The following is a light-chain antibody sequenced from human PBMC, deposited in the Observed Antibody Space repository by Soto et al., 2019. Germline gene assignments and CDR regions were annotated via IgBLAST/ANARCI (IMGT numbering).Light chain of an antibody. V-gene: IGKV3-11*01. CDR3: QQRSNWPPAIT. J-gene: IGKJ5*01. CDR1: RSVNNF. Sequence: EIVLSQSPVTLSLSPAERAAPSCVATRSVNNFVAWYQQKPGQAPSLLINDASNRAASIPARFSGSGSETEFSLTISSLEPEDFPVYYCQQRSNWPPAITFGQGTRLEIK. CDR2: DAS.